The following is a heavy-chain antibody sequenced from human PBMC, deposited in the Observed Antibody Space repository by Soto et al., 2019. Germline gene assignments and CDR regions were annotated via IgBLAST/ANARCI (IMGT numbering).Heavy chain of an antibody. Sequence: EVQLLESGGGLVQPGGSLRLSCAASGFTFSSYAMSWVRQAPGKGLEWVSAISGSGGSTYYADSVKGRFTISRDNSKNTLYPQMNSLRAEDTAVYYCANVVQWELLPGAFDIWGQGTMVTVSS. D-gene: IGHD1-26*01. CDR3: ANVVQWELLPGAFDI. CDR1: GFTFSSYA. J-gene: IGHJ3*02. V-gene: IGHV3-23*01. CDR2: ISGSGGST.